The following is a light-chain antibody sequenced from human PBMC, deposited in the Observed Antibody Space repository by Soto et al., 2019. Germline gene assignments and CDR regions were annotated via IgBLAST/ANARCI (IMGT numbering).Light chain of an antibody. CDR2: GTS. CDR1: QSVNSN. Sequence: EIVMTQSPATLSVSPGERATLSCRASQSVNSNLGWYQQKPGQAPRLLIYGTSTRATGIPARFSGSGSGTEFTLTISSLQSEDFAVYYCQQYYNWTYTFGQGTKVDIX. V-gene: IGKV3-15*01. J-gene: IGKJ2*01. CDR3: QQYYNWTYT.